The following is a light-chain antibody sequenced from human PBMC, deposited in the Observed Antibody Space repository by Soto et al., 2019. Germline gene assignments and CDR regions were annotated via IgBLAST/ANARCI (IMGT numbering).Light chain of an antibody. V-gene: IGKV3-20*01. Sequence: EIVMTQSPATLSLSPGERATLSCRASQSVSSNLAWYQQKPGQAPRLLIYGASSRATGIPDRFSGSGSGTDFTLTISRLEPDDFAVYYCQQYGSSSSWTFGQGTKVDIK. CDR1: QSVSSN. CDR2: GAS. CDR3: QQYGSSSSWT. J-gene: IGKJ1*01.